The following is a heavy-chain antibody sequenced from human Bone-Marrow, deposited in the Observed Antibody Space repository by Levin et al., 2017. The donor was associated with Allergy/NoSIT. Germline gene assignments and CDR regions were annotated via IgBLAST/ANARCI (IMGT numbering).Heavy chain of an antibody. D-gene: IGHD2-15*01. Sequence: LSLTCAASGFTFSSYWMHWVRQAPGKGLVWVSRINSDGSSTSYADSVKGRFTISRDNAKNTLYLQMNSLRAEDTAVYYCASRYCSGGSCLDWGQGTLVTVSS. CDR2: INSDGSST. V-gene: IGHV3-74*01. CDR1: GFTFSSYW. J-gene: IGHJ4*02. CDR3: ASRYCSGGSCLD.